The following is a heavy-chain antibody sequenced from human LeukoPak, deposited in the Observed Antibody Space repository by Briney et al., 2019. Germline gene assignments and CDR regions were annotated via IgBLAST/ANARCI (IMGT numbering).Heavy chain of an antibody. CDR2: IAHHGNNK. CDR3: AKDGSWSCTD. J-gene: IGHJ4*02. D-gene: IGHD2-8*02. V-gene: IGHV3-30*02. Sequence: GGSLRLSCGASGFTFSSSSMHWVRQGPGKGLEGVAYIAHHGNNKYYADSVKGRFTISRDNSKGSLYLQMTSLRADDTAVYYCAKDGSWSCTDWGQGTLVRISS. CDR1: GFTFSSSS.